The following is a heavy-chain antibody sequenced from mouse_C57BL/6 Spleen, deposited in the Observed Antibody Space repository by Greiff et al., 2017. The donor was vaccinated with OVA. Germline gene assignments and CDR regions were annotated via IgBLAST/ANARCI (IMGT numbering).Heavy chain of an antibody. CDR3: ARESYRDAMDY. CDR1: GFTFSDYG. D-gene: IGHD2-12*01. J-gene: IGHJ4*01. Sequence: EVKVVESGGGLVKPGGSLKLSCAASGFTFSDYGMHWVRQAPEKGLEWVAYISSGRSTIYYADTVKGRFTISRDNAKNTLFLQMTSLRSEDTAMYYCARESYRDAMDYWGQGTSVTVSS. CDR2: ISSGRSTI. V-gene: IGHV5-17*01.